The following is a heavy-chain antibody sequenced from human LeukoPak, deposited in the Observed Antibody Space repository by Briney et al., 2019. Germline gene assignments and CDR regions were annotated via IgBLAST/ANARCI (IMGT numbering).Heavy chain of an antibody. CDR3: AKDLKRIVVVPAGS. J-gene: IGHJ5*02. CDR2: ISYDGSNK. Sequence: PGGSLRLSCAASGFTFSSYGMHWVRQAPGKGLEWVAVISYDGSNKYYADSVKGRFTISRDNSKNTPYLQMNSLRAEDTAVYYCAKDLKRIVVVPAGSWGQGTLVTVSS. D-gene: IGHD2-2*01. V-gene: IGHV3-30*18. CDR1: GFTFSSYG.